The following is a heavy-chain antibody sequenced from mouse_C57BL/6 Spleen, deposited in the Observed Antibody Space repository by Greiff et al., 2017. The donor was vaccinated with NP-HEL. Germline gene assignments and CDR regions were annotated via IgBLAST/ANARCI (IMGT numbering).Heavy chain of an antibody. CDR3: ARKWDTMVKNYAMDY. CDR2: IYPGDGDT. J-gene: IGHJ4*01. D-gene: IGHD2-2*01. Sequence: VQLQQSGPELVKPGASVKISCKASGYAFSSSWMNWVKQRPGKGLEWIGRIYPGDGDTNYNGKFKGKAKLTADKSSSTAYMQLSSLTSEDSAVYFCARKWDTMVKNYAMDYWGQGTSVTVSS. V-gene: IGHV1-82*01. CDR1: GYAFSSSW.